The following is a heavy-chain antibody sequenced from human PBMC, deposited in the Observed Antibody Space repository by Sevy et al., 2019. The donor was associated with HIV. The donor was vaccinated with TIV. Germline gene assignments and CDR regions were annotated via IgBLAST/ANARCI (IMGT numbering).Heavy chain of an antibody. Sequence: GGSLRLSCVASEFTVSSNYMSWVRQAPGKGLEWVSVIFSDGSTYYADSVKGRFTISRDNSKNTLYLQMDSLRADDTAVYYCVRNGPAYYWGQGTLVTVSS. CDR2: IFSDGST. J-gene: IGHJ4*02. CDR3: VRNGPAYY. V-gene: IGHV3-53*01. CDR1: EFTVSSNY. D-gene: IGHD2-8*01.